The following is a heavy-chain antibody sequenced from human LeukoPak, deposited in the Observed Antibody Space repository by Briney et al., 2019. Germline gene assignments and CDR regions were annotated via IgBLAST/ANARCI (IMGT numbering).Heavy chain of an antibody. J-gene: IGHJ4*02. V-gene: IGHV1-69*13. CDR1: GGTFSSYA. CDR2: IIPIFGTA. D-gene: IGHD5-18*01. Sequence: GASVKVSCKASGGTFSSYAISWVRQAPGQGLEWMGGIIPIFGTANYAQKFQGRVTITADESTSTAYMELSSLRSEDTAVYYCARGTTSGYSYGLLDYWGQGTLVTVSS. CDR3: ARGTTSGYSYGLLDY.